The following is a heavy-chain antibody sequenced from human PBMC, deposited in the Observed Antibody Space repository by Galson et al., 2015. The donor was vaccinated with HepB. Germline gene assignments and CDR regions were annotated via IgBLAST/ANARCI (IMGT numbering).Heavy chain of an antibody. J-gene: IGHJ6*02. CDR3: AKGIAIAAAGRSRYYYYGMDV. CDR2: ISYDGSNK. Sequence: SLRLSCAASGFTFSSYGMHWVRQAPGKGLEWVAVISYDGSNKYYADSVKGRFTISRDNSKNTLYLQMNSLRAEDTAVYYCAKGIAIAAAGRSRYYYYGMDVWGQGTTVTVSS. V-gene: IGHV3-30*18. CDR1: GFTFSSYG. D-gene: IGHD6-13*01.